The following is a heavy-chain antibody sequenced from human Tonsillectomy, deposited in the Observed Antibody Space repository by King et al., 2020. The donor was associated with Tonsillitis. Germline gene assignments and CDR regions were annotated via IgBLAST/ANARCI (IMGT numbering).Heavy chain of an antibody. V-gene: IGHV3-74*01. CDR2: IKFDGSDT. D-gene: IGHD3-16*01. CDR1: GFTLSNYW. Sequence: VQLVESGGGLVQPGGSLRLSCAASGFTLSNYWMHWVRQAPGKGLVWVSRIKFDGSDTTYADSVKGRFTISRDNAKNTLYLQRNSLRAEDTGIYYCTRDQGFGWGQGTLVTVSS. CDR3: TRDQGFG. J-gene: IGHJ4*02.